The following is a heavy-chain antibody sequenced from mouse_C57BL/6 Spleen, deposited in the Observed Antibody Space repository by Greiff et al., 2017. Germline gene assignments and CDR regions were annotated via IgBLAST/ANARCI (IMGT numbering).Heavy chain of an antibody. CDR1: GYTFTDYY. V-gene: IGHV1-19*01. J-gene: IGHJ4*01. CDR2: INPYNGGT. Sequence: EVQLQQSGPVLVKPGASVKMSCKASGYTFTDYYMNWVKQSHGKSLEWIGVINPYNGGTSYNQKFKGKATLTVDKSSSTAYMELNSLTSEDSAVYYSARSITTVVAKDYAMDYWGQGTSVTVTS. D-gene: IGHD1-1*01. CDR3: ARSITTVVAKDYAMDY.